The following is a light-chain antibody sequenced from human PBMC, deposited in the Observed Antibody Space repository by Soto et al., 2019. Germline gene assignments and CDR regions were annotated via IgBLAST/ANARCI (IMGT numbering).Light chain of an antibody. CDR3: HHYNSYPGN. J-gene: IGKJ3*01. CDR2: EAS. V-gene: IGKV1-5*03. CDR1: QSFGSW. Sequence: DIQMTQSPSTLSASVGDRVTITCRASQSFGSWLAWYQQKPGKAPKLLIYEASTLANGVPARCSGCRSETDLTEFTPTISSLQPDDFATYYCHHYNSYPGNFGPGTKVDIK.